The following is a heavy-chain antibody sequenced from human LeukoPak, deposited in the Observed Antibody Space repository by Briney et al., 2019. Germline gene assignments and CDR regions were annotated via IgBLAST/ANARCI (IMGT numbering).Heavy chain of an antibody. D-gene: IGHD1-26*01. V-gene: IGHV1-46*01. CDR2: INPSGGST. CDR3: ARDGATSDWFDP. J-gene: IGHJ5*02. Sequence: ASVKVSCKASGYTFTGYYLHWVRQAPGQGLEWMGIINPSGGSTSYAQKFQGRVTMTRDMSTSTVYMELSSLRSEDTAVYYCARDGATSDWFDPWGQGTLVTVSS. CDR1: GYTFTGYY.